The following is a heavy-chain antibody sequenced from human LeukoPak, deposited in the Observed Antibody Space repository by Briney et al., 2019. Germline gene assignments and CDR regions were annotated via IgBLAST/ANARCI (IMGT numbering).Heavy chain of an antibody. CDR1: GLIFSGSA. CDR3: TSQAGYSSSWET. Sequence: GGSLRLSCAASGLIFSGSALHWVRQAPGKGLEWVGRMRSKANNYATGYSPSVIGRFTISRDDSKNTRYLEMNSLKIEDTAVYFCTSQAGYSSSWETWGQGTLVTVSS. J-gene: IGHJ5*02. CDR2: MRSKANNYAT. D-gene: IGHD6-13*01. V-gene: IGHV3-73*01.